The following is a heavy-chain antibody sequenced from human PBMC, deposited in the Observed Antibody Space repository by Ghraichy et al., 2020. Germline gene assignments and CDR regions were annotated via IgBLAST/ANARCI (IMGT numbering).Heavy chain of an antibody. CDR3: ARTGDSSGGNYFDH. CDR2: VGDRSGGR. V-gene: IGHV3-23*01. D-gene: IGHD7-27*01. CDR1: VFAFSSYP. Sequence: LSLTCAASVFAFSSYPMNWVRQAPGKGLEWVSVVGDRSGGRYYSDSVKGRFTISRDNSKDTVYLEMNSLRADDTAFYFCARTGDSSGGNYFDHWGQGTLVTVSS. J-gene: IGHJ4*02.